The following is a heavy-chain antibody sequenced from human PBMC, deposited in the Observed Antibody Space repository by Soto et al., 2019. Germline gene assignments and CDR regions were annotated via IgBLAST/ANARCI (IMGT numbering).Heavy chain of an antibody. D-gene: IGHD3-3*01. V-gene: IGHV3-11*01. CDR2: IDTSGTKI. CDR3: SSHYDMWSGYLSPVDY. Sequence: QVQLVESGGDLVKPGGSLRLSCAASGYTFSDYYMSWIRQAPGKGLEWISYIDTSGTKIYYADSVKGRFTITRDNAKNSLYLEMNSVRDEDTAVYYCSSHYDMWSGYLSPVDYWGQGTLFTVSS. J-gene: IGHJ4*02. CDR1: GYTFSDYY.